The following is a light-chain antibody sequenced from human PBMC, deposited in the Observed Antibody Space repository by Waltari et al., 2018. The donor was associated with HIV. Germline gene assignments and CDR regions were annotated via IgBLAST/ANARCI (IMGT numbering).Light chain of an antibody. CDR3: QQTYSTPRT. J-gene: IGKJ2*02. CDR1: QSISTY. Sequence: DIQMTQSPSSLSASVGDRVTITCRASQSISTYLNWYQQKQGNAPKLLIYAASSLHSGVPASFSGSGSGTDFTLTVSSLQPEDFATYYCQQTYSTPRTFGQGTKLEIK. CDR2: AAS. V-gene: IGKV1-39*01.